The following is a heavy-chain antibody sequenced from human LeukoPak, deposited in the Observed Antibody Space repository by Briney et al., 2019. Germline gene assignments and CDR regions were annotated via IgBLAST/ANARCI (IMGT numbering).Heavy chain of an antibody. Sequence: GGSLRLSCTASGFTFGDYAMSWFRQAPGKGLEWVGFIRSKAYGGTTEYAASVKGRFTISRDDSKSIAYLQMNSLKTEDTAVYYCTSPIAVAGTSGYYSDYWGQGTLVTVSS. V-gene: IGHV3-49*03. CDR1: GFTFGDYA. CDR2: IRSKAYGGTT. J-gene: IGHJ4*02. CDR3: TSPIAVAGTSGYYSDY. D-gene: IGHD6-19*01.